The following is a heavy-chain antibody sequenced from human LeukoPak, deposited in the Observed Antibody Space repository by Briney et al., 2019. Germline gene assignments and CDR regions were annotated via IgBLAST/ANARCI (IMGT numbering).Heavy chain of an antibody. D-gene: IGHD3-10*01. CDR3: ARDPGYGSGSYGSDY. J-gene: IGHJ4*02. Sequence: PGGSLRLSCAASGFTFSGYEMNWVRQAPGKGLEWVLYISSSGSTIYYADSVKGRFTISRDNAKNSLYLQMNSLRAEDTAVYYCARDPGYGSGSYGSDYWGQGTLVTVSS. CDR1: GFTFSGYE. V-gene: IGHV3-48*03. CDR2: ISSSGSTI.